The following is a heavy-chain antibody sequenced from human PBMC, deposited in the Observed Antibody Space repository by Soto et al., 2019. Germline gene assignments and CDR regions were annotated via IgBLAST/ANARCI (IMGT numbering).Heavy chain of an antibody. V-gene: IGHV1-69*13. J-gene: IGHJ5*02. CDR1: GGTFSSYA. CDR3: ARDLAVAGPGECNWFDP. D-gene: IGHD6-19*01. CDR2: IIPIFGTA. Sequence: SVKVSCKASGGTFSSYAISWVRQAPGQGLEWMGGIIPIFGTANYAQKFQGRVTITADESTSTAYMELSSLRSEDTAVYYCARDLAVAGPGECNWFDPWGQGTLVTVSS.